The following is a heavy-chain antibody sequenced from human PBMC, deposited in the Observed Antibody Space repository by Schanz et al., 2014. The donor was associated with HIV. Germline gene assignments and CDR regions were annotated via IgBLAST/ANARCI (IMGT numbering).Heavy chain of an antibody. CDR1: GFTFDSFG. J-gene: IGHJ3*02. CDR3: AIRTPMISFGAFDI. CDR2: ISAGVGTA. Sequence: VQLAESGGGVVRPGRSLRLSCAASGFTFDSFGMHWVRQAPGKGLEWVSTISAGVGTASYADSVKGRFTISRDNSKKMLFLQMNRLRAEDTAVYYCAIRTPMISFGAFDIWGRGTMVTVSS. V-gene: IGHV3-23*04. D-gene: IGHD3-16*01.